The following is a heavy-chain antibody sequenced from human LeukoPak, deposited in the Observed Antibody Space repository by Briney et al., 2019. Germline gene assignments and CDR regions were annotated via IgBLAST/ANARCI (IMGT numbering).Heavy chain of an antibody. CDR3: ARGDGYNYIDY. Sequence: SVKVSCKASGGTFSSYAISWVRQAPGQGLEWMGGIIPIFGTANYAQKFQGRVTITADESTSTAYMELSSLRSEDTAVYYGARGDGYNYIDYWAQGPLVPVSS. J-gene: IGHJ4*02. CDR2: IIPIFGTA. D-gene: IGHD5-24*01. V-gene: IGHV1-69*13. CDR1: GGTFSSYA.